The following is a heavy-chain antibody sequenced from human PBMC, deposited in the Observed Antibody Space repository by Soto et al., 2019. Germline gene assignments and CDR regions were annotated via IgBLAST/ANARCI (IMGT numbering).Heavy chain of an antibody. Sequence: EVQLLDSGGGLVQPGGSLRLSCAASGFTFSSYAMSWVRQAPGKGLEWVSAISGSGGSTYYADSVKGRFTISRGISKSTLYLQMNSLRAEDTAVYYCAKEGWSGYSYGSSLYFDYWGQGTLVTVSS. J-gene: IGHJ4*02. D-gene: IGHD5-18*01. CDR3: AKEGWSGYSYGSSLYFDY. CDR1: GFTFSSYA. V-gene: IGHV3-23*01. CDR2: ISGSGGST.